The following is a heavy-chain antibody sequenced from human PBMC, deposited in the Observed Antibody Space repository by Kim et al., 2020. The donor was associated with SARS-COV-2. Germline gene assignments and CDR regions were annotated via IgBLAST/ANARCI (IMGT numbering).Heavy chain of an antibody. CDR2: T. CDR3: ARLTGQWLVDY. Sequence: TRYSPSFQGQVTISADKSISTAYLQWSSLKASDTAMYYCARLTGQWLVDYWGQGTLVTVSS. D-gene: IGHD6-19*01. V-gene: IGHV5-51*01. J-gene: IGHJ4*02.